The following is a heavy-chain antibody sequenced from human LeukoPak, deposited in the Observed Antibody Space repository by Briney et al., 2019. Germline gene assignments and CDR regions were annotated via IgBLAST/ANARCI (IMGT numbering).Heavy chain of an antibody. CDR1: GFTFSSYS. J-gene: IGHJ4*02. D-gene: IGHD6-13*01. CDR2: ISSSSSYI. Sequence: GSLRLSCAASGFTFSSYSMNWVRQAPGKGLEWVSSISSSSSYIYYADSVKGRFTISRDNAKNSLYLQMNSLRAEDTAVYYCARVRAAAAGTGYWGQGTLVTVSS. V-gene: IGHV3-21*01. CDR3: ARVRAAAAGTGY.